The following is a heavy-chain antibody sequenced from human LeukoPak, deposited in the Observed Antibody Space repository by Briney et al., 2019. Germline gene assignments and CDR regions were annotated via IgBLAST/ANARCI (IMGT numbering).Heavy chain of an antibody. CDR1: GYTFTSYD. J-gene: IGHJ3*02. CDR2: MNPNSGNT. Sequence: ASVKVSCKASGYTFTSYDINWVRQATGQGLEWMGWMNPNSGNTGYAQKFRGRVTITRNTSISTAYMELSSLRSEDTAVYYCARDNLGDAFDIWGQGTMVTVSS. CDR3: ARDNLGDAFDI. V-gene: IGHV1-8*03.